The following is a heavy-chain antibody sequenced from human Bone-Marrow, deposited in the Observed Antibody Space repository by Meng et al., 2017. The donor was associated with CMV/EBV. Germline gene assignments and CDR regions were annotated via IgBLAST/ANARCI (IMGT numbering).Heavy chain of an antibody. V-gene: IGHV6-1*01. CDR3: TRQNGGNDY. CDR1: GDSVSSNSVA. Sequence: SQTLSLTCAISGDSVSSNSVAWNWIRQSPSRGLEWLGRTYYRSKWFNDYAVSVKSRITISADTSKNQFSLQLNSVTPEDTAVYYCTRQNGGNDYWGQGTLVTVSS. J-gene: IGHJ4*02. CDR2: TYYRSKWFN.